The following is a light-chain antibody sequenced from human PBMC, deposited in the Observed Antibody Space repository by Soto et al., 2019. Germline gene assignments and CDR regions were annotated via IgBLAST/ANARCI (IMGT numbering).Light chain of an antibody. Sequence: EVTQSPSSLAASLGDRVTITCRASQTIGTYVNWYRQKSGAAPELLIYDASTLQSGVPSRFSGGASGTDFTLTISSLQLDDFATYYCQQSYNTPLTFGQGTKVEIK. CDR1: QTIGTY. V-gene: IGKV1-39*01. J-gene: IGKJ1*01. CDR2: DAS. CDR3: QQSYNTPLT.